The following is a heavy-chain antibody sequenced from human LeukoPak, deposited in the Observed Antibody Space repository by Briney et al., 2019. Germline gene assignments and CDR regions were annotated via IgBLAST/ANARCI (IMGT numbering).Heavy chain of an antibody. Sequence: PGRSLRLSCAASGFTFSTFAMHWVCQAPGKGLEWVAVIWSDGSNQYYADSVRGRFTISRDNSKNTLYLHMNNLRAEDTAVYYCARDLGGLGNHWGQGTLVTVSS. CDR2: IWSDGSNQ. V-gene: IGHV3-33*01. CDR3: ARDLGGLGNH. J-gene: IGHJ5*02. D-gene: IGHD7-27*01. CDR1: GFTFSTFA.